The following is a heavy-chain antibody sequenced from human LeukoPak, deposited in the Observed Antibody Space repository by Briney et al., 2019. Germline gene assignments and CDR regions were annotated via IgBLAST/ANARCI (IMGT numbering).Heavy chain of an antibody. D-gene: IGHD6-6*01. V-gene: IGHV3-48*02. Sequence: PGGSLRLSCAASGFTLSTYTMNWVRQAPGKGLQWFSYISSSSSTIHYADSVKGRFTISRDNAKNSLYLQMNSLRDEDTAVYYCAREYSSSSGRAFDIWGQGTMVTVSS. CDR1: GFTLSTYT. CDR3: AREYSSSSGRAFDI. J-gene: IGHJ3*02. CDR2: ISSSSSTI.